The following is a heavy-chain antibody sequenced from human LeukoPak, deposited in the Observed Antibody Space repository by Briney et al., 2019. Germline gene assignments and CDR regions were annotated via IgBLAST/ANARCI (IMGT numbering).Heavy chain of an antibody. D-gene: IGHD3-16*01. J-gene: IGHJ4*02. V-gene: IGHV3-9*01. Sequence: PGRSLRLSCAASGFTFGDYGLHWVRQAPGKGLEWVSGIRWKSDNIDYADSVRGRFTISRDNAKNSLYLQMNSLRGEDTAFYYCARDNGSGSVRTLGIDYWGQGTLVTVSS. CDR1: GFTFGDYG. CDR3: ARDNGSGSVRTLGIDY. CDR2: IRWKSDNI.